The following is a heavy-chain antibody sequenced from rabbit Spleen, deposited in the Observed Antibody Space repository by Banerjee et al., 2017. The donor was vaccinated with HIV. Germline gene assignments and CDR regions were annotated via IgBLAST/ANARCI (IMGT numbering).Heavy chain of an antibody. D-gene: IGHD1-1*01. CDR3: TRSTSSSGYYADL. CDR2: IDGGSSGST. J-gene: IGHJ4*01. V-gene: IGHV1S45*01. CDR1: GFSFSSSYY. Sequence: QEQLEESGGDLVKPEGSLTLTCTASGFSFSSSYYMCWVRQVPGKGLEWIACIDGGSSGSTYYASWAKGRFTISKTSSTTVTLRMTSLTVADTATYFCTRSTSSSGYYADLWGPGTLVTVS.